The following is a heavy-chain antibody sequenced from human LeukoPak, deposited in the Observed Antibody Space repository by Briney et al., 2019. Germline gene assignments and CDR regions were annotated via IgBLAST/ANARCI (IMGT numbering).Heavy chain of an antibody. CDR3: ARRDDI. J-gene: IGHJ3*02. CDR1: GDSISGSNYY. V-gene: IGHV4-39*01. Sequence: SETLSLTCTVSGDSISGSNYYWGWIRQPPGKGLEWIGSIYYRGRTDYNPSLKSRVTISVDTSKNQFSLKLRSVTAADTAVYYCARRDDIWGQGTMVTVSS. CDR2: IYYRGRT.